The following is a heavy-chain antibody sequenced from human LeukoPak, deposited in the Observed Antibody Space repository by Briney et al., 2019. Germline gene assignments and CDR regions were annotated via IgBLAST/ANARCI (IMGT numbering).Heavy chain of an antibody. CDR1: GGSIRGYL. CDR3: ARHYDSWSYPLDL. J-gene: IGHJ4*02. CDR2: IYSSGST. D-gene: IGHD3-10*01. Sequence: SETLSLTCTVSGGSIRGYLWSWIRQPPGKGREWIGHIYSSGSTTYTTSLQGRVTISLDTSKNQSSLKLSSVTAPDTAVYYCARHYDSWSYPLDLWGQGTLVTVSS. V-gene: IGHV4-59*08.